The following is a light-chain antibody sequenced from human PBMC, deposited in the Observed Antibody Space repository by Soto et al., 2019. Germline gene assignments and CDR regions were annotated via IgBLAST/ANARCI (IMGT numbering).Light chain of an antibody. CDR1: QSVLYSSNNKNY. CDR3: QQYYSTPWT. CDR2: WAS. Sequence: DIVMTQSPDSLAVSLGERATINCKSSQSVLYSSNNKNYLAWYQQKPGQPPKLLIYWASTRESGVPDRFSGSGSGTDFPLTIGSLEAEDVAVYYCQQYYSTPWTFGQGAKVEIK. J-gene: IGKJ1*01. V-gene: IGKV4-1*01.